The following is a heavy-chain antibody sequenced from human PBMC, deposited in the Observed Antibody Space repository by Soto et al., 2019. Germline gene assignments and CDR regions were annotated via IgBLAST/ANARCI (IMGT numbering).Heavy chain of an antibody. CDR2: LNPSTGNR. D-gene: IGHD3-22*01. V-gene: IGHV1-8*01. CDR1: GYTFTNYD. Sequence: QVQLVQSGAEVKKPGASVKASCKASGYTFTNYDISWVRQAPGLGLEWMGWLNPSTGNRGSAPKLQGRISMTRDTSPGTAYMELSSLRSEDTAVYYCARGAYHYASLWFFELCGRVSLVTVSS. J-gene: IGHJ2*01. CDR3: ARGAYHYASLWFFEL.